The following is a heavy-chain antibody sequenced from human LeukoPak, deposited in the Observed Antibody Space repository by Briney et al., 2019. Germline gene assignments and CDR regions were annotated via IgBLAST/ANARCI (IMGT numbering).Heavy chain of an antibody. CDR1: GGSISSGGYS. CDR2: INHSGST. V-gene: IGHV4-30-2*01. D-gene: IGHD6-19*01. Sequence: PSQTLSLTCAVSGGSISSGGYSWSWIRQPPGKGLEWIGEINHSGSTNYNPSLKSRVTISVDTSKNQFSLKLSSVTAADTAVYYCARGHSSGWYVTSNFQHWGQGTLVTVSS. J-gene: IGHJ1*01. CDR3: ARGHSSGWYVTSNFQH.